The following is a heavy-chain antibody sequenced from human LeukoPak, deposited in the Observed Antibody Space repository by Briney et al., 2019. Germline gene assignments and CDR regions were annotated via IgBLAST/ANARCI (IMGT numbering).Heavy chain of an antibody. CDR3: ARESHY. CDR2: ISAYNGNT. V-gene: IGHV1-18*01. J-gene: IGHJ4*02. Sequence: GASVKVSCKASGYTFTSHGINWVRQAPGQGLEWMGWISAYNGNTNYAQNLQGRVTLTTDTSTSTAYMELRSLRSDDTAMYYCARESHYWGQGTLVTVSS. CDR1: GYTFTSHG.